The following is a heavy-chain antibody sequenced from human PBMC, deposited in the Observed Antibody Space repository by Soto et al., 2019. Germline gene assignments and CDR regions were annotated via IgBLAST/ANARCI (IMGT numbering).Heavy chain of an antibody. Sequence: SETLSLTCTVSGGSISSYYWSWIRQPPGKGLEWIGYICYSGSTNYNPSLKSRVTISVDTSKNQFSLKLSSVTAADTAVYYCAIAAPLSELVDYYYYMYVWGKGTTVTVSS. V-gene: IGHV4-59*01. J-gene: IGHJ6*03. CDR2: ICYSGST. CDR1: GGSISSYY. D-gene: IGHD3-10*01. CDR3: AIAAPLSELVDYYYYMYV.